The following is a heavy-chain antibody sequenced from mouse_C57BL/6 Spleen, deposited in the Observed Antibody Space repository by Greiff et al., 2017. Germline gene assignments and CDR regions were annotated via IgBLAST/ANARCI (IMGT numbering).Heavy chain of an antibody. CDR1: GFNIKDYY. V-gene: IGHV14-2*01. J-gene: IGHJ4*01. CDR3: ARGEKGMDY. CDR2: IDPEDGET. Sequence: EVQLQESGAEFVKPGASVKFSCTASGFNIKDYYMHWVKQRTEKGLEWIGRIDPEDGETTYAPKFQGKVTITADTSSNTACLQLSSLTSEDTAVYYCARGEKGMDYWGQGTSVTVSS.